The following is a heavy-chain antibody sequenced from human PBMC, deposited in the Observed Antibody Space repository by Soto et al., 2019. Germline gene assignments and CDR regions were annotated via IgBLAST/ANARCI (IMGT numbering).Heavy chain of an antibody. V-gene: IGHV3-9*01. CDR3: AKYTDPEMATIPPFDY. CDR1: GCTFDDYA. J-gene: IGHJ4*02. CDR2: ISWNSGSI. Sequence: EVQLVESGGGLGQTGRSLRLSCAASGCTFDDYAMHWVRQAPGKGLELVSGISWNSGSICYADSVKSRFTISRDNAKNSLYLQMNSLRAEATALYYCAKYTDPEMATIPPFDYCGQGTLVTVSS. D-gene: IGHD5-12*01.